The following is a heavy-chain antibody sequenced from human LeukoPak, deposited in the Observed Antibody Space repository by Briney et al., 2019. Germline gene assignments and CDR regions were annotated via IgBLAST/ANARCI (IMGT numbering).Heavy chain of an antibody. Sequence: GGSLRLSCTASGFTFSGYSMNWVRQAPGKGLEWVSSFGTRSSSIYHAGSVKGRFAISRDNAKNSLYLQMNSLRAEDTALYYCAREVSEGFDFWGQGTLVTVSS. CDR3: AREVSEGFDF. CDR1: GFTFSGYS. CDR2: FGTRSSSI. V-gene: IGHV3-21*01. D-gene: IGHD3-22*01. J-gene: IGHJ4*02.